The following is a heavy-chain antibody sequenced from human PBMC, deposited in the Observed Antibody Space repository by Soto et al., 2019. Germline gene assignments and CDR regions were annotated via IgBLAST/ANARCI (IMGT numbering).Heavy chain of an antibody. CDR1: GYTFTGYY. CDR2: INPNSGGT. D-gene: IGHD6-13*01. V-gene: IGHV1-2*04. Sequence: AASVKVSCKASGYTFTGYYMHWVRQAPGQGLEWMGWINPNSGGTNYAQKFQGWVTMTRDTSISTAYMELSRLRSDDTAVYYCARGGYSSSWPYNWFDPWGQGTLVTVSS. CDR3: ARGGYSSSWPYNWFDP. J-gene: IGHJ5*02.